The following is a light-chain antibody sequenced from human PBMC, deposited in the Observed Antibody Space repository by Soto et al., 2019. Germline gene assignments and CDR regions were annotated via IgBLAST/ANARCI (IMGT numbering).Light chain of an antibody. CDR2: GAS. J-gene: IGKJ3*01. CDR3: QQYGSSPLFT. V-gene: IGKV3-20*01. Sequence: EIVLTQSPGTLSLSPGERATLSCMASQSVSSSYLAWYQQKPGQAPRLLIYGASSRATGIPDRFSGSGSGTDFTLTISRREPEDFAVYYCQQYGSSPLFTFGPGTKVDI. CDR1: QSVSSSY.